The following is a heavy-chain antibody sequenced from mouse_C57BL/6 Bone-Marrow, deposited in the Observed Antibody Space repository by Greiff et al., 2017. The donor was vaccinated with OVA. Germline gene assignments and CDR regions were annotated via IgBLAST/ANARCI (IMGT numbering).Heavy chain of an antibody. D-gene: IGHD2-4*01. CDR1: GFSLTSYG. CDR3: ARKGLRGPYAMDY. J-gene: IGHJ4*01. V-gene: IGHV2-2*01. CDR2: IWSGGST. Sequence: VMLVESGPGLVQPSQSLSITCTVSGFSLTSYGVHWVRQSPGKGLEWLGVIWSGGSTDYNAAFISRLSISKDNSKSQVFFKMNSLQADDTAIYYCARKGLRGPYAMDYWGQGTSVTVSS.